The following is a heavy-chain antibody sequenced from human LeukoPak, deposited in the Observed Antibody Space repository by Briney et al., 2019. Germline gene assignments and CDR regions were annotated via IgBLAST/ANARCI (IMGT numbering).Heavy chain of an antibody. D-gene: IGHD2-15*01. CDR1: GFTFSSYS. CDR2: ISSSSSYI. Sequence: GESLRLSCAASGFTFSSYSTNWVRQAPGKGLEWVSSISSSSSYIYYADSVKGRFTISRDNAKNSLYLQMNSLRAEDMAAYYCAGDGHYCSGGSCYSSTRDYWGQGTLVTVSS. V-gene: IGHV3-21*01. J-gene: IGHJ4*02. CDR3: AGDGHYCSGGSCYSSTRDY.